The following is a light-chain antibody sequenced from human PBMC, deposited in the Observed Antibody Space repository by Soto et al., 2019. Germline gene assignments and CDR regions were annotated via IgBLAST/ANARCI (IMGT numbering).Light chain of an antibody. J-gene: IGKJ1*01. V-gene: IGKV1-5*01. CDR1: QSISSW. Sequence: GDRVTITCRASQSISSWLAWYQQKPGKAPKLLIYDASSLESGVPSRFSGSGSGTEFTLTISSLQPDDFATYYCQHSRTFGQGTKVEIK. CDR3: QHSRT. CDR2: DAS.